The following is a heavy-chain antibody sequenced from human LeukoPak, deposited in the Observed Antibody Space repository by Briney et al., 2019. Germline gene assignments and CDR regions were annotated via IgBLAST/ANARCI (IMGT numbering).Heavy chain of an antibody. V-gene: IGHV3-20*04. CDR2: INWNGGST. CDR1: GFTFDDYG. Sequence: GGSLRLSCAASGFTFDDYGMSWVRQAPGKGLEWVSGINWNGGSTGYADSVKGRFTISRDNAKNSLYLQMNSLRAEGTAVYYCARDTMRSSAFDIWGQGTMVTVSS. D-gene: IGHD3-3*01. CDR3: ARDTMRSSAFDI. J-gene: IGHJ3*02.